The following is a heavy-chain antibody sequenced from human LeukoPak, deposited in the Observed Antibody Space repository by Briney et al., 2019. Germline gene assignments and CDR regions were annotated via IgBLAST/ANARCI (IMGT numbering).Heavy chain of an antibody. Sequence: GGSLRLSCAASGFTFSSYAMSWVRQAPGKELEWVSFITPNADRTSYADSVEGRFTISRDNPRNTLYMQMNSLRDEDTAVYYCAIMHGYYDGSGYWVQWGQGTLVTVSS. V-gene: IGHV3-23*01. J-gene: IGHJ1*01. CDR2: ITPNADRT. CDR1: GFTFSSYA. D-gene: IGHD3-22*01. CDR3: AIMHGYYDGSGYWVQ.